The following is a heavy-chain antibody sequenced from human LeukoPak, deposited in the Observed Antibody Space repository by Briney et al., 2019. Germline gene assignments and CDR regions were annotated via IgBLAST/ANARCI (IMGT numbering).Heavy chain of an antibody. D-gene: IGHD6-13*01. CDR2: IYYSGST. CDR1: GGSISSYY. J-gene: IGHJ6*02. Sequence: PSETLSLTCTVSGGSISSYYWSWIRQPPGKGLEWIGYIYYSGSTNYNPSLKSRVTISVDTSKNQFSLKLSSVTAADTAVYYCARGDSSWRYYYYYYGMDVWGQGTTVTVSS. V-gene: IGHV4-59*01. CDR3: ARGDSSWRYYYYYYGMDV.